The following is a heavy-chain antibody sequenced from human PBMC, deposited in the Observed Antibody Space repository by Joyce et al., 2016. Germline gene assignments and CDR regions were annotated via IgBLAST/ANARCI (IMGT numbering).Heavy chain of an antibody. V-gene: IGHV3-73*02. Sequence: EVQLVESGGGLVQPGGSLKLSCAASGFTCSGSSMHWVRQASGKGLEWVGRIRSKPNGYATGYAASVKGRFVISRDDSKNTLYLQMNSLKVEDSAVYYCARLAITSPLPDYWGQGTLVTVSS. CDR2: IRSKPNGYAT. D-gene: IGHD3-16*01. J-gene: IGHJ4*02. CDR1: GFTCSGSS. CDR3: ARLAITSPLPDY.